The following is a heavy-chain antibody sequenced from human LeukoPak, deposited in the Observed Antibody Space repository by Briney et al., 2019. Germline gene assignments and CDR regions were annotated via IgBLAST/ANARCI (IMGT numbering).Heavy chain of an antibody. J-gene: IGHJ4*02. CDR2: ISWNSGRV. V-gene: IGHV3-9*01. CDR3: AKALGRIVGATRDSFDY. CDR1: GFTFNDYA. D-gene: IGHD1-26*01. Sequence: PGGSLRLSCAASGFTFNDYAIHWVRQVPGKGLEWVSGISWNSGRVAYMDSVKGRFTVSRDNAKNSLFLQMNSLRDEDTAFYYCAKALGRIVGATRDSFDYWGQGSMVTVSS.